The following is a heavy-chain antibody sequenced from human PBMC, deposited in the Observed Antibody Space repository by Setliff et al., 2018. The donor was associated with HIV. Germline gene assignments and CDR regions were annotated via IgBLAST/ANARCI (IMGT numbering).Heavy chain of an antibody. D-gene: IGHD2-21*02. Sequence: SETLSLTCTVSGDTDFYWNWIRQPPGKGLEWIGYIHASGKTNYNPPLKSRVTISLDTSKMQFSLHLTSVTAADTAVYYCATLDPSGGNFLAYWGQGTLVTVSS. J-gene: IGHJ4*02. V-gene: IGHV4-4*09. CDR1: GDTDFY. CDR2: IHASGKT. CDR3: ATLDPSGGNFLAY.